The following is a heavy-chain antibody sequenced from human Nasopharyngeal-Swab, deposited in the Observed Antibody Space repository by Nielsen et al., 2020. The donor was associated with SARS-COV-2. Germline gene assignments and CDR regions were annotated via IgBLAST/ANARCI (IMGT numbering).Heavy chain of an antibody. CDR1: GFIFSHFG. D-gene: IGHD3-16*01. CDR2: ISGNGDRT. CDR3: ARVSGGSLKNSFDL. V-gene: IGHV3-64*02. J-gene: IGHJ3*01. Sequence: GESLKISCAASGFIFSHFGIHWVRQAPGKGLEYLSSISGNGDRTYYVESVKGRFTISRDDSKSTMYLQMDNLRIEDTAVYFCARVSGGSLKNSFDLWGQGTRVTVSS.